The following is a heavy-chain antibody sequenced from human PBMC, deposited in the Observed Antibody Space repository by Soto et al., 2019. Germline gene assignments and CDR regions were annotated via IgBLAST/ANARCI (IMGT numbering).Heavy chain of an antibody. CDR2: IYQSGST. CDR1: GGSISSGGYS. J-gene: IGHJ4*02. V-gene: IGHV4-30-2*01. D-gene: IGHD3-3*01. CDR3: AAGAIFGVVPLDY. Sequence: QLQLQESGSGLVKPSQTLSLTCAVSGGSISSGGYSWSWIRQPPGKGLGWIGYIYQSGSTYYHPSLKSRVTISVDRSKNQFSLKLSSVTAADTAVYYCAAGAIFGVVPLDYWGQGTLVTVSS.